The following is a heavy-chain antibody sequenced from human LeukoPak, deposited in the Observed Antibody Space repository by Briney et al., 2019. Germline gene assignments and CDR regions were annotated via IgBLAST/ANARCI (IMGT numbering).Heavy chain of an antibody. J-gene: IGHJ4*02. Sequence: GRSLRLSCEASGFSFDDYGMHWVRQAPGKGLEWVSTISWNSASVGYVDSVKGRFTISRDNAKKTLYLQMNSLRPEDTALYYCAKDYGYSSSWYDYWGQGTLVTVSS. CDR1: GFSFDDYG. D-gene: IGHD6-13*01. V-gene: IGHV3-9*01. CDR2: ISWNSASV. CDR3: AKDYGYSSSWYDY.